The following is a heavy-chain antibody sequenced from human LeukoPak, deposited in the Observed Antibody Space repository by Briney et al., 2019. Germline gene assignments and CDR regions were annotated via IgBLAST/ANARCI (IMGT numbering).Heavy chain of an antibody. D-gene: IGHD1-26*01. CDR2: ISTSGSTI. V-gene: IGHV3-48*03. J-gene: IGHJ4*02. CDR3: ARSGNYYDY. CDR1: GFTFSSYE. Sequence: PGGSLGLSCAVSGFTFSSYEMNWVRQAPGKGLEWISYISTSGSTIHYADSVKGRFTISRDNAKNSLYLQMHSLRAEDTAVYYCARSGNYYDYWGQGTLVTVSS.